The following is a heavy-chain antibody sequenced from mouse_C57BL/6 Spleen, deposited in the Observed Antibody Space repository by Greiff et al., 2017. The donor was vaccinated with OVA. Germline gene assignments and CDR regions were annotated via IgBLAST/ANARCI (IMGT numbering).Heavy chain of an antibody. V-gene: IGHV7-3*01. J-gene: IGHJ4*01. D-gene: IGHD1-1*01. Sequence: EVMLVESGGGLVQPGGSLSLSCAASGFTFTDYYMSWVRQPPGKALEWLGFIRNKANGYTTEYSASVKGRFTISRDNSPSILYLQMNALRAEDSATYYCARYTPNYYGSSYGAMDYWGQGTSVTVSA. CDR1: GFTFTDYY. CDR3: ARYTPNYYGSSYGAMDY. CDR2: IRNKANGYTT.